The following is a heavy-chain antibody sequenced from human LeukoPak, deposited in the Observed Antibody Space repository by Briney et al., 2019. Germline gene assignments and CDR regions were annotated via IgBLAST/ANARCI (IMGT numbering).Heavy chain of an antibody. D-gene: IGHD3-22*01. CDR3: AREGDSSGYYSFDY. CDR2: INHSGST. J-gene: IGHJ4*02. V-gene: IGHV4-34*01. CDR1: GGSFSGYY. Sequence: PSETLSLTCAVYGGSFSGYYWSWIRQPPGKGLEWIGEINHSGSTNYNPSLKSRVTISVDTSKNQFSLKLSSVTAADTAVYYCAREGDSSGYYSFDYWAREPWSPSPQ.